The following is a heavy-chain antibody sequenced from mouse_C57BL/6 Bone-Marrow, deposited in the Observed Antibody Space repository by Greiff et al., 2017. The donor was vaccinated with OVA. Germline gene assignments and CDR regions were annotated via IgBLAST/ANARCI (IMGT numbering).Heavy chain of an antibody. CDR1: GYAFSSYW. V-gene: IGHV1-80*01. CDR3: ARWDYGSSYWYFDV. Sequence: VKLMESGAELVKPGASVKISCKASGYAFSSYWMNWVKQRPGKGLEWIGQIYPGDGDTNYNGKFKGKATLTADKSSSTAYMQLSSLTSDDSAVYFCARWDYGSSYWYFDVWGTGTTVTVSS. CDR2: IYPGDGDT. J-gene: IGHJ1*03. D-gene: IGHD1-1*01.